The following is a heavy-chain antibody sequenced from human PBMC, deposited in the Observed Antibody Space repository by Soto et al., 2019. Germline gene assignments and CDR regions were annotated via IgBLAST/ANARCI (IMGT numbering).Heavy chain of an antibody. CDR1: GGSISSGGYY. CDR3: ARSLRYLEWLLDV. CDR2: IYYSGST. Sequence: SETLSLTCTVSGGSISSGGYYWSWIRQHPGKGLEWIGYIYYSGSTYYNPSLKSRVTISVDTSKNQFSLKLSSVTAADTAVYYCARSLRYLEWLLDVWGQGTTVTVSS. D-gene: IGHD3-3*01. J-gene: IGHJ6*02. V-gene: IGHV4-31*03.